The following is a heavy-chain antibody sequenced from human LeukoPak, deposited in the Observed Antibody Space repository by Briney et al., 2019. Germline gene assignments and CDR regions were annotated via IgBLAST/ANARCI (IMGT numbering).Heavy chain of an antibody. J-gene: IGHJ4*02. CDR1: GFTFSSYW. Sequence: GGSLRLSCAASGFTFSSYWMSWVRQAPGKGLEWVANIRQDASEIYYVDSLKGRFTISRDNAKNSLYLQMNSLRAEDTAVYYCARDKVVGATRFDYWGQGTLVTVSS. D-gene: IGHD1-26*01. CDR2: IRQDASEI. V-gene: IGHV3-7*01. CDR3: ARDKVVGATRFDY.